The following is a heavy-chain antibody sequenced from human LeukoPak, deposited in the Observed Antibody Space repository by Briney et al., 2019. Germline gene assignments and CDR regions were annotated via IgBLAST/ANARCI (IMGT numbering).Heavy chain of an antibody. D-gene: IGHD6-6*01. J-gene: IGHJ6*02. CDR2: INSEGSST. CDR1: GFTFSSYW. V-gene: IGHV3-74*01. Sequence: PGGALRLSFGAPGFTFSSYWRHSVPRAPGKVVGRVSRINSEGSSTSYADSVKVRFTISRDNAKNTLYLQMNSLRPEATALYYCARHRDSSSSVVYYYYGMDVWGQGTPVTVSS. CDR3: ARHRDSSSSVVYYYYGMDV.